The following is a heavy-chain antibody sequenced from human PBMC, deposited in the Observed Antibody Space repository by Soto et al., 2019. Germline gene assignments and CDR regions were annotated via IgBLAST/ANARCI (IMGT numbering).Heavy chain of an antibody. CDR3: ASVDTQYYYYYGMDV. CDR2: IYPGDSDT. CDR1: GYSFTSYW. Sequence: GESLKISCKGSGYSFTSYWIGWVRQMPGKGLEWMGIIYPGDSDTRYSPSFQGQVTISADKSISTAYLQWSSLKASDTAMYYCASVDTQYYYYYGMDVWGQGTTVTVSS. V-gene: IGHV5-51*01. J-gene: IGHJ6*02. D-gene: IGHD5-18*01.